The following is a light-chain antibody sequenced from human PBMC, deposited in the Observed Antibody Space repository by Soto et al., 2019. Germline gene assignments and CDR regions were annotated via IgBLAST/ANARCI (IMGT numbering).Light chain of an antibody. Sequence: EIVLTQSPGTLSLSPGEGATLSCRASQSISSSYLAWYQHNRGQAPRLLIYGASTRAAGTPDRFSGSGSGTDFTLTISRLEPEDFAVYYCQQYGSSRWMFGQGTKVEIK. J-gene: IGKJ1*01. V-gene: IGKV3-20*01. CDR3: QQYGSSRWM. CDR1: QSISSSY. CDR2: GAS.